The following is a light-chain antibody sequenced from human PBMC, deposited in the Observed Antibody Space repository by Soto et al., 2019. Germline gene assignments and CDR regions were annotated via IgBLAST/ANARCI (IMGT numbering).Light chain of an antibody. V-gene: IGKV3-20*01. J-gene: IGKJ4*01. CDR3: QQYGISPLT. CDR1: QSVRSNY. CDR2: DAS. Sequence: EIVLTQSPDTLSLSPGERANLSCRASQSVRSNYLAWYQQKPGQAPRFLIYDASSRATGIPDRFSGSGSGTDFTLTISRLEPEDFAVYYCQQYGISPLTFGGGTKVEIK.